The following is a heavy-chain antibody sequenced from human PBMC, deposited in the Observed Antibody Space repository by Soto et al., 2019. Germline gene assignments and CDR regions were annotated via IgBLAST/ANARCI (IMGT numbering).Heavy chain of an antibody. D-gene: IGHD3-10*01. CDR1: GGSFSKYG. Sequence: QVQLVQSGAEVKMPGSSVRVSCKASGGSFSKYGISWVRQAPGQGLEWMGGIIPMFGIGNYAEKFLGRVTMSSDESSSTSHMELSSPRSEDTSVYFCARGNRENYIYAMDVWDQGTTVTVSS. CDR2: IIPMFGIG. V-gene: IGHV1-69*01. CDR3: ARGNRENYIYAMDV. J-gene: IGHJ6*02.